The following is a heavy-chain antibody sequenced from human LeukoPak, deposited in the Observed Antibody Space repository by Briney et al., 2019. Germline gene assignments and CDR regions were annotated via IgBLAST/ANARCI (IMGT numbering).Heavy chain of an antibody. CDR1: GFTFSSYA. V-gene: IGHV3-30-3*01. CDR2: ISYDGSNK. D-gene: IGHD6-13*01. CDR3: ATGIPDY. J-gene: IGHJ4*02. Sequence: PGGSLRLSCAASGFTFSSYAMHWVRQAPGKGLEWVAVISYDGSNKYYADSVKGRFTISRDNSKNTLYLQMNSLRAEDTAVYYCATGIPDYWGQGTLVTVSS.